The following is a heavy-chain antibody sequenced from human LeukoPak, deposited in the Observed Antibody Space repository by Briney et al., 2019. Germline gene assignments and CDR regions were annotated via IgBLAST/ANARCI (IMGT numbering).Heavy chain of an antibody. J-gene: IGHJ5*01. V-gene: IGHV3-30*03. Sequence: GGSLRLSCAASGFTFSRYGMHWLRQAPGKGLEWVAVISHDGINTHYPGSVRGRFTISRDNSKGTLFLQMDNLRIEDTAVYYCARDAGSAWVTWFDSWGQGSLVTVSS. CDR2: ISHDGINT. D-gene: IGHD6-19*01. CDR3: ARDAGSAWVTWFDS. CDR1: GFTFSRYG.